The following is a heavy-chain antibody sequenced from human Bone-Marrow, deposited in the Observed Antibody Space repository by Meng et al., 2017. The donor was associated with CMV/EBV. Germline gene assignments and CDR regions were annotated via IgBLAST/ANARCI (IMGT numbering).Heavy chain of an antibody. V-gene: IGHV3-53*01. D-gene: IGHD6-13*01. J-gene: IGHJ4*02. CDR2: IYSGGST. Sequence: ETLSLTCAASGFTVSYTYMNWVRQAPGKGLEWVSVIYSGGSTYYADSVKGRFTISRDNSKNTLYLQMNSLRVEDTAVYYCARGLAAGGSGIYDYWGQGTLVTVSS. CDR1: GFTVSYTY. CDR3: ARGLAAGGSGIYDY.